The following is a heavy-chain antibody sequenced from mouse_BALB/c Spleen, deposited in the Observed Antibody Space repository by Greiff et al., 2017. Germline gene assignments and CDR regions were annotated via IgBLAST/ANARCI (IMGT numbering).Heavy chain of an antibody. CDR3: AKKDCYPYALDY. J-gene: IGHJ4*01. CDR1: GYSITSDDA. Sequence: EVQLQESGPGLVKPSQSLSLTCTVTGYSITSDDAWNWIRQFPGNKLEWMGYISYSGSTSYNPSLKSRISITRDTSKNQFFLQLNSVTTEDTASYYCAKKDCYPYALDYWGQGTSVTVSS. CDR2: ISYSGST. D-gene: IGHD2-3*01. V-gene: IGHV3-2*02.